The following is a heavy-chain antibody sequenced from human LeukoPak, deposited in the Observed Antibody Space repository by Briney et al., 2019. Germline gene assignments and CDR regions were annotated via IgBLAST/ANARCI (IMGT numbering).Heavy chain of an antibody. D-gene: IGHD5-12*01. CDR1: GYSISSGYY. Sequence: PSETLSLTCTVSGYSISSGYYWGWIRQPPGKGLEWIGSIYHSGSTYYNPSLKSRVTISVDTSKNQFSLKLSSVTAADTAVYYCARSGGSGYDYYWGQGTLVTVSS. CDR2: IYHSGST. CDR3: ARSGGSGYDYY. V-gene: IGHV4-38-2*02. J-gene: IGHJ4*02.